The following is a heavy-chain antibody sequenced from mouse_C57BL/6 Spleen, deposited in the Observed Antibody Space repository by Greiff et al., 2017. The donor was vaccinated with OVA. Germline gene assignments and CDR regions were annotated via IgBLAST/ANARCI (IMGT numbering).Heavy chain of an antibody. V-gene: IGHV1-64*01. CDR1: GYTFTSYW. CDR3: ARSFYYGSSLDYFDY. CDR2: IHPNSGST. J-gene: IGHJ2*01. D-gene: IGHD1-1*01. Sequence: QVQLQQPGAELVKPGASVKLSCKASGYTFTSYWIGMIHPNSGSTNYNEKFKSKATLTVDKSSSTAYMQLSSLTSEDSAVYYCARSFYYGSSLDYFDYWGQGTTLTVSS.